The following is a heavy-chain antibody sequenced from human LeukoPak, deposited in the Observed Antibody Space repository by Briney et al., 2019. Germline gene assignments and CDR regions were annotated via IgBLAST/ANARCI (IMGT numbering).Heavy chain of an antibody. V-gene: IGHV3-23*01. CDR3: AKDQDLITIFGVVNDY. D-gene: IGHD3-3*01. CDR1: GFTFSSYA. Sequence: GGSLRLSCAASGFTFSSYAMSWVRQAPGKGLEWVSAISGSGGSTYYADSVKGRFAISRDNSKNTLYLQMNSLRAEDTAVYYCAKDQDLITIFGVVNDYWGQGTLVTVSS. CDR2: ISGSGGST. J-gene: IGHJ4*02.